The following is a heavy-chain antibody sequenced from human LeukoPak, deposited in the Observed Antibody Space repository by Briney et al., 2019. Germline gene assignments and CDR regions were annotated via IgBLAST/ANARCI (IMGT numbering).Heavy chain of an antibody. V-gene: IGHV3-33*01. D-gene: IGHD1-1*01. Sequence: GGSLRLSCAASGFTFSSYGMNWVRQAPGKWLEWVAVIWYDGTNKYYADSVKGRFTISRDNSKNTLYLQMNSLRAEDTAVYHCTSEGRTATTGDYWGQGTLVTVSS. CDR2: IWYDGTNK. J-gene: IGHJ4*02. CDR1: GFTFSSYG. CDR3: TSEGRTATTGDY.